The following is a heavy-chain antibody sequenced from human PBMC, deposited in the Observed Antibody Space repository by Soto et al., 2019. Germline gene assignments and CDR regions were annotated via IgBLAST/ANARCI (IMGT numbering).Heavy chain of an antibody. CDR1: GDSVSSNSAA. V-gene: IGHV6-1*01. CDR3: ARDRILVGAPTGNFDY. Sequence: SQTLSLTCAISGDSVSSNSAAWNWIRQSPSRGLEWLGRTYYRSKWYNDYAVSVKSRITINPDTSKNQLSLQLNSVTPEDTAVYYCARDRILVGAPTGNFDYWGQGTLVTVSS. D-gene: IGHD1-26*01. CDR2: TYYRSKWYN. J-gene: IGHJ4*02.